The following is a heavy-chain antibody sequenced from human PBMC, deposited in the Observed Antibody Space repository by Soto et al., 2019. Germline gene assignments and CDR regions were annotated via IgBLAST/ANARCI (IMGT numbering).Heavy chain of an antibody. Sequence: EVQLLESGGGLVQPGGSLRLSCVASGFSFNNYGMTWVRQAPGKGLEWVSGTTVSGGETHYADSVKGRFTISRDNSKSTLLLQMNSLRAEDTAVYYCGKGGTGDVGDHWGQGTLVTVSS. V-gene: IGHV3-23*01. D-gene: IGHD1-26*01. J-gene: IGHJ4*02. CDR2: TTVSGGET. CDR1: GFSFNNYG. CDR3: GKGGTGDVGDH.